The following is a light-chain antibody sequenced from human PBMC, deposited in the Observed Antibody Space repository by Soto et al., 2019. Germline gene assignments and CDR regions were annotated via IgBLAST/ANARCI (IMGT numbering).Light chain of an antibody. CDR3: AAWDDSLNGPV. V-gene: IGLV1-44*01. Sequence: QSVLTQPPSASGTPGQRVTISCCGSSSNIGSNTVNWYQQLPGTAPKLLIYSNNQRPSGVPDRFSGSKSGTSASLAISGLQSEDEADYYCAAWDDSLNGPVFGGGTKLTVL. J-gene: IGLJ2*01. CDR1: SSNIGSNT. CDR2: SNN.